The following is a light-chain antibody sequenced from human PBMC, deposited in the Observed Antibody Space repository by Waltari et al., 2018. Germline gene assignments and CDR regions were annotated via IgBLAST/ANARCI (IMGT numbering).Light chain of an antibody. J-gene: IGLJ3*02. Sequence: QLVLTQSPSASASLGPSVKRTCTLSSWHSSNIIASPHQQPEKGPRYLMKVNSDGSHRKGDEIPDRFSGSSSGAERYLTISSLQSEDEADYYCQTGGHGTWVFGGGTKLTVL. CDR1: SWHSSNI. CDR2: VNSDGSH. CDR3: QTGGHGTWV. V-gene: IGLV4-69*01.